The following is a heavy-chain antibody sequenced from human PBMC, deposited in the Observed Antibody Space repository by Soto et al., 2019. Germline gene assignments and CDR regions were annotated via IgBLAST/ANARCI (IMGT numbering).Heavy chain of an antibody. CDR3: AKDSAYYEESSASAVRYYFDC. CDR2: IYSGGST. J-gene: IGHJ4*02. D-gene: IGHD3-22*01. Sequence: GGSLRLSCAASGFTVSSNYMSWVRQAPGKGLEWVSVIYSGGSTYYADSVKGRFTISRDNSKNTLYLQMNSLRAEDTAVYYCAKDSAYYEESSASAVRYYFDCWGKGNLVPVSS. CDR1: GFTVSSNY. V-gene: IGHV3-53*01.